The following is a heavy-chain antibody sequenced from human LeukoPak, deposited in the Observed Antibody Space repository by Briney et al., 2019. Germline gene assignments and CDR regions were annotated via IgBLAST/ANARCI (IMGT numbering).Heavy chain of an antibody. CDR3: ARVGGSYIKDFDY. CDR2: ISSSSSTI. CDR1: GFTFSSYS. J-gene: IGHJ4*02. Sequence: GGSLRLSCAASGFTFSSYSMNWVRQAPGKGLEWVSYISSSSSTIYYADSVKGRFTISRDNAKNSLYLQMNSLRAEDTAVYYCARVGGSYIKDFDYWGQGTLVTVSS. V-gene: IGHV3-48*01. D-gene: IGHD1-26*01.